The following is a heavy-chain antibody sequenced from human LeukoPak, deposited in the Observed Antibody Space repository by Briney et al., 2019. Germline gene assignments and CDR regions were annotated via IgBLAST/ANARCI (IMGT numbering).Heavy chain of an antibody. CDR1: GYTFTGPY. J-gene: IGHJ4*02. CDR2: INPNSGGT. D-gene: IGHD3-10*01. Sequence: GASVKVSCKASGYTFTGPYMHWVRQAPGQGLEWMGWINPNSGGTNYAQKFQGRVTMTRDTSISTTYMELSRLRSDDTAVYYCARAGVRGSWDFDYWGQGTLVTVSS. CDR3: ARAGVRGSWDFDY. V-gene: IGHV1-2*02.